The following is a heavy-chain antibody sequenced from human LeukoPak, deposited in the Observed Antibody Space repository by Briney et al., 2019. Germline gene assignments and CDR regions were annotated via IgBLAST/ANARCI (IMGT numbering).Heavy chain of an antibody. Sequence: SETLSLTCTVSGGSISSHYWSWIRQPPGEGLEWSGYIYYSGRTNYNPSLKSRVTISVDTSKNQFSLKLSSVPAADTAVYYCARASEIKADAFDIWGQGTMVTVSS. V-gene: IGHV4-59*11. D-gene: IGHD3-10*01. CDR3: ARASEIKADAFDI. CDR1: GGSISSHY. CDR2: IYYSGRT. J-gene: IGHJ3*02.